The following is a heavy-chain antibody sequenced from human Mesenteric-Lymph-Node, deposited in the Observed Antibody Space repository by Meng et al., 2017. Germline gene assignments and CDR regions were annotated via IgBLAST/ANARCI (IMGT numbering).Heavy chain of an antibody. Sequence: GESLKISCAASGFTFSDYSMSWVRQAPGKGLEWVSSISSSSSYIYYADSMKGRFTISRDNAKNSLYLQMNSLRADDTAVYYCARDRVPNYYDSSGYYDYWGQGTLVTVSS. CDR1: GFTFSDYS. D-gene: IGHD3-22*01. CDR2: ISSSSSYI. CDR3: ARDRVPNYYDSSGYYDY. V-gene: IGHV3-21*04. J-gene: IGHJ4*02.